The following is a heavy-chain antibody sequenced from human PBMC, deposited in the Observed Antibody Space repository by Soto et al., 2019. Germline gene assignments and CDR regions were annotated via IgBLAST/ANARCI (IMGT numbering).Heavy chain of an antibody. CDR1: GFTFSSYA. D-gene: IGHD2-21*02. V-gene: IGHV3-23*01. CDR3: AKDPSGDRRWFDP. Sequence: GGPLRLYCSDSGFTFSSYAMSWVRQAPAKGLEWVSAISGSGGSTYYADSVKGRFTISRDNSKNTLYLQMNRLRAEDTAVYYCAKDPSGDRRWFDPWGQGTLVPVSS. J-gene: IGHJ5*02. CDR2: ISGSGGST.